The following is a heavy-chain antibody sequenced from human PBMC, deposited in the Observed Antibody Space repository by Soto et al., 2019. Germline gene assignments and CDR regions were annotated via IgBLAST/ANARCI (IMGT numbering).Heavy chain of an antibody. J-gene: IGHJ3*02. CDR2: ISARGGTT. D-gene: IGHD3-10*01. V-gene: IGHV3-23*01. Sequence: EVQLLESGGGLVQPGGSLRLSCAASGFTFSTYAMSWVRQAPGKGLEWVSHISARGGTTYSADSVKGRFTLSRDNSKNTLSLQMNSLRAEDTAIYYCAKDIGLDHDAFDMWGQGTMVTLSS. CDR3: AKDIGLDHDAFDM. CDR1: GFTFSTYA.